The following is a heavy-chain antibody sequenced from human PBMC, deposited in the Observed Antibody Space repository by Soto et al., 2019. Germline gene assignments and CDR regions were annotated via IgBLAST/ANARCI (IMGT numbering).Heavy chain of an antibody. CDR3: VRGDYGDYSHWFDP. D-gene: IGHD4-17*01. Sequence: QVQLVQSGAEVKKPGASVRVSCKASGYTFTKFDINWVRQATGQGLEWMGWMNPNSGNTGYAQKFQGRVTMTRNTSITTAYMELSTLRSEDTAVYYCVRGDYGDYSHWFDPWGHGTLVTVSS. CDR1: GYTFTKFD. J-gene: IGHJ5*02. V-gene: IGHV1-8*01. CDR2: MNPNSGNT.